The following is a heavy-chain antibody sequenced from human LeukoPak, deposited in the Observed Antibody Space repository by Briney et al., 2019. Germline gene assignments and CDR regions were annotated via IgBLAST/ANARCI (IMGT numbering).Heavy chain of an antibody. Sequence: PGGSLRLSCAASGFTFSSYGMHWVRQAPGKGLEWVAVIWYDGSNKYYADSVKGRFTISRDNSKNTLYLQLNSLRAEDTAVYYCASRFRSGYFYGMDVWGQGTTVTVSS. CDR2: IWYDGSNK. V-gene: IGHV3-33*08. CDR1: GFTFSSYG. J-gene: IGHJ6*02. D-gene: IGHD6-19*01. CDR3: ASRFRSGYFYGMDV.